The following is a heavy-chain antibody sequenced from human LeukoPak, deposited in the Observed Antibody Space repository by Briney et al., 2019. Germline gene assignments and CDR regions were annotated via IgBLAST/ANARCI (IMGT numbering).Heavy chain of an antibody. CDR3: ARPAAGNNWFDP. Sequence: GASVKVSCKPSGYTVTSYGISWVRQAPGQGLEWVGWISAYNGNTNYAQKLQGRVTMTTDTSTSTAYMELRSLRSDDTAVYYCARPAAGNNWFDPWGQGTLVTVSS. V-gene: IGHV1-18*01. CDR1: GYTVTSYG. D-gene: IGHD6-13*01. J-gene: IGHJ5*02. CDR2: ISAYNGNT.